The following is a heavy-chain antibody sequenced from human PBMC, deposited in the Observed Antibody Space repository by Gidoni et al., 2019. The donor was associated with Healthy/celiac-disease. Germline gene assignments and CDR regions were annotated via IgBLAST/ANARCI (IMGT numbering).Heavy chain of an antibody. Sequence: QLQLQESGPGLVKPSETLSLTRTVSGGSISTSSYYWGWIRQPPGKGLEWIGSIYYSGSTYYSPSLKSRVTISVDTSKNQFSLKLSSVTAADTAVYYCASCIAAAGIGWFDPWGQGTLVTVSS. CDR3: ASCIAAAGIGWFDP. CDR1: GGSISTSSYY. J-gene: IGHJ5*02. V-gene: IGHV4-39*01. D-gene: IGHD6-13*01. CDR2: IYYSGST.